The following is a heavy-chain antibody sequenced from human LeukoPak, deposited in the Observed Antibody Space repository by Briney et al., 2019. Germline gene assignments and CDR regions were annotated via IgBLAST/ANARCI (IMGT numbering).Heavy chain of an antibody. V-gene: IGHV3-48*01. J-gene: IGHJ4*02. CDR2: ISGRSSTI. CDR1: AFTFSDYS. D-gene: IGHD1-26*01. Sequence: EGSLRLSCAASAFTFSDYSMNWVRQAPGKGLEWISYISGRSSTIYYADSVRGRFTISRDNAKNSMYLQMNSLRAEDTAVYYCARDRLTSGSYFFDYWGQGTLVTVSS. CDR3: ARDRLTSGSYFFDY.